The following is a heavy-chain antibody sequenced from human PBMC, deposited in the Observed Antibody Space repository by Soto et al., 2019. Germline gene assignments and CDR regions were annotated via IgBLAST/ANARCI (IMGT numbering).Heavy chain of an antibody. D-gene: IGHD6-19*01. J-gene: IGHJ6*02. CDR1: GYTFTTYG. V-gene: IGHV1-18*01. CDR3: AREGSAPYYYYGMDV. Sequence: QVQLEQSGAGVKKPGDSMKVSCKASGYTFTTYGISWVRQAPGQGLEWMGWINGYNGNTDYPLKLQGRVTMTTDTSTSTAYMALRSLRSDDTAVYYCAREGSAPYYYYGMDVWGQGTTVTVSS. CDR2: INGYNGNT.